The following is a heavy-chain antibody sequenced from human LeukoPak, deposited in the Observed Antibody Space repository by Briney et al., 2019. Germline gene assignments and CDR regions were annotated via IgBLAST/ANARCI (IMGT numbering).Heavy chain of an antibody. J-gene: IGHJ4*02. CDR2: IYHSGST. Sequence: SETLSLTCAVSGGSISSSNWWSWVRQPPGKGLEWIGEIYHSGSTNYNPSLKSRVTIPVDKSKNQFSLKLSSVTAADTAVYYCARAPYSSGPHFDYWGQGTLVTVSS. CDR3: ARAPYSSGPHFDY. V-gene: IGHV4-4*02. CDR1: GGSISSSNW. D-gene: IGHD6-19*01.